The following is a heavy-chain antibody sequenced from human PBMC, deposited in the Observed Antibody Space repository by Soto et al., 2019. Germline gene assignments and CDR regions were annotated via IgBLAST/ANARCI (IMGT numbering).Heavy chain of an antibody. CDR3: ARDQYDFWSGYYIDYYYYMDV. CDR1: GFTFSSYG. D-gene: IGHD3-3*01. V-gene: IGHV3-33*01. J-gene: IGHJ6*03. Sequence: PGGSLRHSCAASGFTFSSYGMHWVRQAPGKGLEWVAVIWYDGSNKYYADSVKGRFTISRDNSKNTLYLQMNSLRAEDTAVYYCARDQYDFWSGYYIDYYYYMDVWGKGTTVTVSS. CDR2: IWYDGSNK.